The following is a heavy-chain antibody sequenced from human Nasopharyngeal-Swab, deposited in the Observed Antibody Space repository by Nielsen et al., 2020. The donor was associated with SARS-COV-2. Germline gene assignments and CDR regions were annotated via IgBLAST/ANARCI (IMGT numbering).Heavy chain of an antibody. CDR2: IKEDGSQK. Sequence: GESLKISCAVSGFTFSTFWMTWVRQAPGKGLEWVANIKEDGSQKYYLDSVKGRFTISRDNAKNSLYLQMNSLRAEDTAVYYCARDIRFEEYMDVWGKGTTVTVSS. V-gene: IGHV3-7*03. J-gene: IGHJ6*03. CDR3: ARDIRFEEYMDV. CDR1: GFTFSTFW. D-gene: IGHD3-10*01.